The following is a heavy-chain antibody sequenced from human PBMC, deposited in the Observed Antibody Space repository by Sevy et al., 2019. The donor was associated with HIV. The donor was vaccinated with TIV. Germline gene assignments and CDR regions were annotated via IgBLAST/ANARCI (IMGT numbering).Heavy chain of an antibody. V-gene: IGHV1-24*01. D-gene: IGHD3-22*01. CDR2: YDPEDDKR. Sequence: ASVKVSCKVSGKTLTQLSMHWVRQAPGKGLEWMGSYDPEDDKRIYAHKFQGRVTMTEDTSTDTAYMELRILRSEDTAVYYCATTKDYYESSGSPFDYWGQGTLVTVSS. CDR3: ATTKDYYESSGSPFDY. J-gene: IGHJ4*02. CDR1: GKTLTQLS.